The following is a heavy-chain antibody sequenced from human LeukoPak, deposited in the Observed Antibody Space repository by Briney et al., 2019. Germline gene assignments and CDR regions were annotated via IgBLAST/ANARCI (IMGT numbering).Heavy chain of an antibody. CDR3: ARESIAAAVSCFDY. Sequence: SETLSLTCTVSGDSISSSSYYWGWIRQPPGKGLEWIGSIYHSGSTNYNPSLKSRVTISVDKSKNQFSLKLSSVTAADTAVYYCARESIAAAVSCFDYWGQGTLVTVSS. CDR2: IYHSGST. V-gene: IGHV4-39*07. CDR1: GDSISSSSYY. D-gene: IGHD6-13*01. J-gene: IGHJ4*02.